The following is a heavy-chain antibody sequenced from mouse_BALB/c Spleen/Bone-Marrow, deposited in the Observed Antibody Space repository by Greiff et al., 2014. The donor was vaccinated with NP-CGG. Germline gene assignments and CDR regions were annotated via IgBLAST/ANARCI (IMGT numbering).Heavy chain of an antibody. V-gene: IGHV3-5*02. CDR1: GISITTGNYR. D-gene: IGHD2-4*01. CDR3: ARGAMITTGYFDY. J-gene: IGHJ2*01. Sequence: EVQLQQSGPGLVKPSQTVSLTCTVTGISITTGNYRWSWIRQFPGNKLEWIGYISYSGTITYNPSLTSRTTITRDTSKNQFFLEMNSLTAEDTATYYCARGAMITTGYFDYWGQGTTLTVSS. CDR2: ISYSGTI.